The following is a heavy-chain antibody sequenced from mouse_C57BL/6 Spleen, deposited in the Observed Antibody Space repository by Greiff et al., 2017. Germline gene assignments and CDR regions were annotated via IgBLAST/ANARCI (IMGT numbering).Heavy chain of an antibody. CDR2: IHPNSGST. Sequence: VQLQQPGAELVKPGASVKLSCKASGYTFTSYWMHWVKQRPGQGLEWIGMIHPNSGSTNYNEKFKSKATLTVDKSSSTAYMQLSSLTSEDSAVDYCARSHGEGYFDVWGTGTTVTVSS. J-gene: IGHJ1*03. V-gene: IGHV1-64*01. CDR3: ARSHGEGYFDV. CDR1: GYTFTSYW.